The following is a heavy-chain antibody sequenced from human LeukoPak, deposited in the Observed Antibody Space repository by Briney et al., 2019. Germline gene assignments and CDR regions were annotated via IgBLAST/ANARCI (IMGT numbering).Heavy chain of an antibody. Sequence: GGSLRPSCAASGFTFSSYDMHWVRQATGKGLEWVSAIGTAGDTYYPGSVKGRFTISRENAKNSLYLQMNSLRAGDTAVYYCARGSIDGDPSPHAFDIWGQGTMVTVSS. CDR1: GFTFSSYD. CDR2: IGTAGDT. CDR3: ARGSIDGDPSPHAFDI. D-gene: IGHD4-17*01. J-gene: IGHJ3*02. V-gene: IGHV3-13*01.